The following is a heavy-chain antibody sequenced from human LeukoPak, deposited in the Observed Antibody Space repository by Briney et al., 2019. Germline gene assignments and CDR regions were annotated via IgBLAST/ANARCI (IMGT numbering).Heavy chain of an antibody. D-gene: IGHD3-16*01. CDR3: AKDRLGGPYFFHY. Sequence: GGSLRLSCAASGFTFSSYAMSWVRQAPGKGLEWVSTIGGTGVRTYYADSVKGRFTISRDNSKNTLYLQINSLRVEDTAVYFCAKDRLGGPYFFHYWGQGTLVTVSS. CDR1: GFTFSSYA. CDR2: IGGTGVRT. V-gene: IGHV3-23*01. J-gene: IGHJ4*02.